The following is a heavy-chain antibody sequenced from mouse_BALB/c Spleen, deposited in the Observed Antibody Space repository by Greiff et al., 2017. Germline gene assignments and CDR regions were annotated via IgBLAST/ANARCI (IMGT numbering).Heavy chain of an antibody. CDR2: ISTYYGDA. CDR3: ARCLYDYDEGPFAY. CDR1: GYTFTDYA. D-gene: IGHD2-4*01. V-gene: IGHV1S137*01. Sequence: QVQLQQSGAELVRPGVSVKISCKGSGYTFTDYAMHWVKQSHAKSLEWIGVISTYYGDASYNQKFKGKATMTVDKSSSTAYMELARLTSEDSAIYYCARCLYDYDEGPFAYWGQGTLVTVSA. J-gene: IGHJ3*01.